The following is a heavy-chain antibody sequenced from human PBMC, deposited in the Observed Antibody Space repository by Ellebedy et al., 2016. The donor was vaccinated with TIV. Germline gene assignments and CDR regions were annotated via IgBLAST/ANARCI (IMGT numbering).Heavy chain of an antibody. Sequence: PGGSLRLSCAASGFTFSSYSMNWVRQAPGKGLEWVSSISSSSSYIYYADSVKGRFTISRDNAKNSLYLQMNSLRAEDTAVYYCARDKREARARGIAAAGTSYWGQGTLVTVSS. J-gene: IGHJ4*02. D-gene: IGHD6-13*01. CDR3: ARDKREARARGIAAAGTSY. CDR2: ISSSSSYI. CDR1: GFTFSSYS. V-gene: IGHV3-21*01.